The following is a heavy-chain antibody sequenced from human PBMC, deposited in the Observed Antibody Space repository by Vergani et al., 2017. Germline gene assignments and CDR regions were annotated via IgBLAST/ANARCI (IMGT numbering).Heavy chain of an antibody. J-gene: IGHJ6*02. Sequence: QVKLVESGGGVVQPGGSLRLSCAASGFTFSSYGMHWVRQAPGKGLEWVSFIRYDGINKYYADSVKGRFTISRDNSKNTLYLKMNSLRAEDTAVYYCAKDLEYCSSTSCYALYYYYYGMDVWGQGTTVTVSS. D-gene: IGHD2-2*01. CDR1: GFTFSSYG. CDR3: AKDLEYCSSTSCYALYYYYYGMDV. CDR2: IRYDGINK. V-gene: IGHV3-30*02.